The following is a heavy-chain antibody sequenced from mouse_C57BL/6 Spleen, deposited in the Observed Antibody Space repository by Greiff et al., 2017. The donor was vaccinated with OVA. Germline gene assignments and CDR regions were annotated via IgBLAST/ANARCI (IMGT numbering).Heavy chain of an antibody. CDR3: TRELLAY. CDR1: GYTFTDYE. V-gene: IGHV1-15*01. CDR2: IDPETGGT. Sequence: QVQLQQSGPELVRPGASVTLSCKASGYTFTDYEMHWVKQTPVHGLEWIGAIDPETGGTAYNQKFKGKAILTADKSSSTAYMELRSLTSEDSAVYYCTRELLAYWGQGTLVTVSA. D-gene: IGHD1-1*01. J-gene: IGHJ3*01.